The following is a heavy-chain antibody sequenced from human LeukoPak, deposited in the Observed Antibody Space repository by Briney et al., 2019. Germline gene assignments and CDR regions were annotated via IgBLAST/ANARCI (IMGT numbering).Heavy chain of an antibody. D-gene: IGHD3-22*01. J-gene: IGHJ4*02. CDR1: GFTFSNYA. CDR3: AGSSGYYYIHLYYFDY. Sequence: GGSLRLPCAASGFTFSNYAMSWVRQAPGKGLEWVSSISGSGGSTYYADSVKGRFTISRDNSKNTLYLQMNSLRAEDTAVYYCAGSSGYYYIHLYYFDYWGQGTLVTVSS. CDR2: ISGSGGST. V-gene: IGHV3-23*01.